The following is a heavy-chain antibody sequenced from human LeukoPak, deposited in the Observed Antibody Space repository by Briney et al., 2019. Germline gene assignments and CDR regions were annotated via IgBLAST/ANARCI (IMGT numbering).Heavy chain of an antibody. D-gene: IGHD5-12*01. Sequence: GASVKVSCKASGYTFTSYDINWVRQATGQGLEWMGWMNPNSGNTGYAQKFQGRVTITRNTSISTAYMELSSLRSEDTAVYYCARDGYSGYDLDYWGQGTLVTVSS. CDR3: ARDGYSGYDLDY. J-gene: IGHJ4*02. CDR2: MNPNSGNT. CDR1: GYTFTSYD. V-gene: IGHV1-8*03.